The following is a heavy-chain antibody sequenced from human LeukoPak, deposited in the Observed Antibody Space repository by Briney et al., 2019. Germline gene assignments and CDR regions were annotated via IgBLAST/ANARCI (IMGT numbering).Heavy chain of an antibody. CDR1: GYNFFTYG. J-gene: IGHJ5*02. CDR2: INPSGGST. CDR3: ARGIDWFDP. Sequence: GASVKVSCKASGYNFFTYGITWVRQAPGQGLEWMGIINPSGGSTSYAQKFQGRVTMTRDTSTSTVYMELSSLRSEDTAVYYCARGIDWFDPWGQGTLVTVSS. V-gene: IGHV1-46*01. D-gene: IGHD6-13*01.